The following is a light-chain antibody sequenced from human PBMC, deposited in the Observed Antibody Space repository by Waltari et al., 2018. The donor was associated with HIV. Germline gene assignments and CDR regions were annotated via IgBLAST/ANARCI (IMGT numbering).Light chain of an antibody. CDR3: SSRDSSGTHVL. CDR1: SLRTYY. Sequence: SSVLTQDPSVSVALSQTVRITCQGDSLRTYYATWYQQKPRQAPVIVIYGKNNRLSGIPDRFSGSSSGDTASLTITGAQAEDEADYYCSSRDSSGTHVLFGGGTKLTVL. CDR2: GKN. J-gene: IGLJ2*01. V-gene: IGLV3-19*01.